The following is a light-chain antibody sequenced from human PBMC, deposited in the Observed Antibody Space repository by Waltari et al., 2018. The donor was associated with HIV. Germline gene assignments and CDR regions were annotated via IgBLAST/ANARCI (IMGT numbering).Light chain of an antibody. Sequence: EIVLTQSPANLSLSPGERATLSCRASQSYKSFLGWYQHKPGQAPRLLIYDASNRATGIPARFSGSGSGTDFTLTISGLEPEDFAIYYCQLRSNWPPTITFGQGTRLEIK. CDR2: DAS. V-gene: IGKV3-11*01. CDR3: QLRSNWPPTIT. J-gene: IGKJ5*01. CDR1: QSYKSF.